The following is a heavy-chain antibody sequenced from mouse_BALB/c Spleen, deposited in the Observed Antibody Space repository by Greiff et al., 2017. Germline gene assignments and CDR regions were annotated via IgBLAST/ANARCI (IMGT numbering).Heavy chain of an antibody. CDR3: ARGRDYGTPYAMDY. D-gene: IGHD1-1*01. CDR2: ISSGGST. V-gene: IGHV5-6-5*01. J-gene: IGHJ4*01. Sequence: EVKLQESGGGLVKPGGSLKLSCAASGFTFSSYAMSWVRQTPEKRLEWVASISSGGSTYYPDSVKGRFTISRDNARNILYLQMSSLRSEDTAMYYCARGRDYGTPYAMDYWGQGTSVTGSS. CDR1: GFTFSSYA.